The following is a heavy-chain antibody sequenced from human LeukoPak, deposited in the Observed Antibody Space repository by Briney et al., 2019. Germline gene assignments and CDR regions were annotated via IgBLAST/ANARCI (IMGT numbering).Heavy chain of an antibody. CDR2: IRSKAYGGTT. CDR3: ARGWHDSSGSTDFDY. J-gene: IGHJ4*02. CDR1: GFTFGDYA. D-gene: IGHD3-22*01. Sequence: GGSLRLSCTASGFTFGDYAMSWVRQAPGKGLEWVGFIRSKAYGGTTEYAASVKGRFTISRDNSKNTLYLQMNSLRAEDTAVYYCARGWHDSSGSTDFDYWGQGTLVTVSS. V-gene: IGHV3-49*04.